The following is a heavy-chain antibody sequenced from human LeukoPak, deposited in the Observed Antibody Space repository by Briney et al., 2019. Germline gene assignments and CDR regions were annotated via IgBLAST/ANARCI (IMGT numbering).Heavy chain of an antibody. J-gene: IGHJ5*02. CDR2: ISAYNGNT. D-gene: IGHD6-19*01. Sequence: ASVTVSCKASGYTFTNFGISWVRQAPGQGLAWMGWISAYNGNTNYEQKLQGRVTMTTDTSTSTGYMEQRSLSSDDTAVDYCARDHKVTYSSGGYEPNWFDPLGQGTLVTVSS. CDR1: GYTFTNFG. V-gene: IGHV1-18*01. CDR3: ARDHKVTYSSGGYEPNWFDP.